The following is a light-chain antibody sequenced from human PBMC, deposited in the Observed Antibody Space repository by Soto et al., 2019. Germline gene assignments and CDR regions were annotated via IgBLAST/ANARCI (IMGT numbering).Light chain of an antibody. CDR1: QAIGSA. J-gene: IGKJ4*01. CDR2: DAS. CDR3: QQFNGSPLT. Sequence: IQLTQSPSSLSASVGDRVTITCRAGQAIGSALAWYQQRPGKAPKLLLYDASNLEAGVPSRFSGSGSGTDFTLTITSLRPEDFATYYCQQFNGSPLTFGGGTKVQIK. V-gene: IGKV1-13*02.